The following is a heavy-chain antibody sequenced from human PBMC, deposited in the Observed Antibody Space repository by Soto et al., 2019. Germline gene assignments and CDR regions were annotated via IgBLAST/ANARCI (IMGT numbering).Heavy chain of an antibody. D-gene: IGHD3-3*01. CDR2: IIPIFGTA. CDR1: GGTFSSYA. Sequence: SVKVSCKASGGTFSSYAISWVRQAPGQGLEWMGGIIPIFGTANYAQKFQGRVTITADESTSTAYMELSSLRSEDTAVYYCAAYDFSGYYYYGMDVWGQGTTVTV. V-gene: IGHV1-69*13. J-gene: IGHJ6*02. CDR3: AAYDFSGYYYYGMDV.